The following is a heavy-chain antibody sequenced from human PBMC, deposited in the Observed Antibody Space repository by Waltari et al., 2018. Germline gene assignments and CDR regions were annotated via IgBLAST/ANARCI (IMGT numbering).Heavy chain of an antibody. Sequence: EVQLVESGGGLVKPGGSLRLSCAASGFTFSSYSMNWVRQAPGKGLEWVSSISSSSSYIYYADSVKGRFTISRDNAKNSLYLQMNSLRAEDTAVYYCARGGSLSGSYDYWGQGTLVTVSS. CDR1: GFTFSSYS. D-gene: IGHD1-26*01. CDR3: ARGGSLSGSYDY. J-gene: IGHJ4*02. CDR2: ISSSSSYI. V-gene: IGHV3-21*01.